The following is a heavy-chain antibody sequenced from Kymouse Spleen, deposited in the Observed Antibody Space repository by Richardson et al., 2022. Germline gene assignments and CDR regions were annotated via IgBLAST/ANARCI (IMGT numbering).Heavy chain of an antibody. D-gene: IGHD3-10*01. CDR1: GFTFDDYA. V-gene: IGHV3-9*01. CDR2: ISWNSGSI. CDR3: AKDMRITMVRGVYGMDV. J-gene: IGHJ6*02. Sequence: EVQLVESGGGLVQPGRSLRLSCAASGFTFDDYAMHWVRQAPGKGLEWVSGISWNSGSIGYADSVKGRFTISRDNAKNSLYLQMNSLRAEDTALYYCAKDMRITMVRGVYGMDVWGQGTTVTVSS.